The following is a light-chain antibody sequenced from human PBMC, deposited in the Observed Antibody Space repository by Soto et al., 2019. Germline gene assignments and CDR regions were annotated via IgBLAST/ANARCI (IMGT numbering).Light chain of an antibody. CDR1: SSNIGSKT. J-gene: IGLJ1*01. CDR2: NNH. CDR3: AAWDDSLNACV. V-gene: IGLV1-44*01. Sequence: QSVLTQAPSASGTPGQRVTISCSGSSSNIGSKTVNWYQQLPGMAPKLLIFNNHQRPSGVPDRFSGSKSGTSASLAISGLQXXXXXXXYCAAWDDSLNACVFGTGTKLTVL.